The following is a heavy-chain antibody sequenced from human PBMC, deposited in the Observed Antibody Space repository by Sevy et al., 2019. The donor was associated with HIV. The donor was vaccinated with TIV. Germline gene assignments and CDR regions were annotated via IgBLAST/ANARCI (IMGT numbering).Heavy chain of an antibody. V-gene: IGHV2-5*01. Sequence: SGPTLVNPTQTLTLTCTFSGFSLTTNGVGVGWIRQPPGKALEWLALIYWNDDQRYSPSLKSRLTITKDTSKNQVVLTMTNMDPVDTATYYCAHRGGVHYYVSDGYYSRAEYFQYWGQGTLVTVSS. CDR1: GFSLTTNGVG. D-gene: IGHD3-22*01. CDR2: IYWNDDQ. CDR3: AHRGGVHYYVSDGYYSRAEYFQY. J-gene: IGHJ1*01.